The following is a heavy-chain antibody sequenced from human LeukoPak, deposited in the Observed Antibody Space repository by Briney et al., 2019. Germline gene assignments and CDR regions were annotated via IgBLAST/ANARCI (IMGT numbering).Heavy chain of an antibody. CDR1: GFTFSSYG. Sequence: GGSLRLSCAASGFTFSSYGMHWVRQAPGKGLEWVAVIWYDGSNKYYADSVKGRFTISRDNSKNTLYLQMNSLRAEDTAVYYRARELVDTAMVLGYWGQGTLVTVSS. V-gene: IGHV3-33*01. J-gene: IGHJ4*02. CDR3: ARELVDTAMVLGY. CDR2: IWYDGSNK. D-gene: IGHD5-18*01.